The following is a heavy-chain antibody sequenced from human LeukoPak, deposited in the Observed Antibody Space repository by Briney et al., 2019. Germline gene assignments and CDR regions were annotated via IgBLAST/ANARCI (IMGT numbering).Heavy chain of an antibody. CDR2: IYYSGST. V-gene: IGHV4-39*01. J-gene: IGHJ6*03. D-gene: IGHD3-22*01. CDR3: ARLNDSSGYYYYYYYYYMDV. Sequence: SETLSLTCTVSGGSISSSSYYWGWIRQPPGKGLEWIGSIYYSGSTYYNPSLKSRVTISVDTSKNQFSLKLSSVTAADTAVYYCARLNDSSGYYYYYYYYYMDVWGKGTTVTISS. CDR1: GGSISSSSYY.